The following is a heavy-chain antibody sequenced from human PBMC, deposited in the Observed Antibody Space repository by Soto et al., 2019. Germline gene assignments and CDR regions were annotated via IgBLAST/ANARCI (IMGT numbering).Heavy chain of an antibody. CDR2: VNYSGST. V-gene: IGHV4-34*01. D-gene: IGHD1-26*01. CDR3: ARGHPRSVLSTSLTTAYYFVP. Sequence: SETLSLTCAVYGVSIVGYFNNYYWSCIRQTPGKGLEWIGEVNYSGSTNHNPPLKRRVTISVDTSKNQISLKMKSVTAADTGVYFCARGHPRSVLSTSLTTAYYFVPWGQGTPVTVAS. J-gene: IGHJ5*02. CDR1: GVSIVGYFNNYY.